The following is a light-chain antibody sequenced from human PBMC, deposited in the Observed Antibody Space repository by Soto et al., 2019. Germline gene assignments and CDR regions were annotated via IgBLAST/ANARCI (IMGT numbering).Light chain of an antibody. CDR1: QGIANF. Sequence: IQLTQSPSSLSASVGDRVTISCRASQGIANFLAWYQQKPGKAPKLLIYAASTLQSGVPSRFSGSGSGTAFTLTISSRQPEDFATYYCQQLNSFPIPFGPGTKVDIK. J-gene: IGKJ3*01. CDR3: QQLNSFPIP. CDR2: AAS. V-gene: IGKV1-9*01.